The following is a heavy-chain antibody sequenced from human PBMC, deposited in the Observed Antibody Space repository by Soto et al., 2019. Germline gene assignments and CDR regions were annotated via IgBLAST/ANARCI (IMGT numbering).Heavy chain of an antibody. D-gene: IGHD6-19*01. V-gene: IGHV3-23*01. CDR1: GFTFSSYA. Sequence: EVQLLESGGGLVQPGGSLRLSCAASGFTFSSYAMSWVRQAPGKGLEWVSAISCSGGSTYYADSVKGRFTISRDNSRKTLYLQMNSLRAEDTAVYYCAKEVFFAVASVGFDPWGQGTLVTVSS. CDR2: ISCSGGST. CDR3: AKEVFFAVASVGFDP. J-gene: IGHJ5*02.